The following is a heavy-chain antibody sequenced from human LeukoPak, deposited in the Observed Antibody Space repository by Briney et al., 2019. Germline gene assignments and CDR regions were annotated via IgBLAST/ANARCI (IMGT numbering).Heavy chain of an antibody. Sequence: SQTLSLTCTVSGGSFSSGGYYWSWIRQHPGKGLEWIGYIYYSGSTYYNPSLKSRVTISVDTSKNQFSLKLSSVTAADTAVYYCAREGLYYDILTGYNWFDPWGQGTLVTVSS. CDR2: IYYSGST. CDR1: GGSFSSGGYY. D-gene: IGHD3-9*01. V-gene: IGHV4-31*03. CDR3: AREGLYYDILTGYNWFDP. J-gene: IGHJ5*02.